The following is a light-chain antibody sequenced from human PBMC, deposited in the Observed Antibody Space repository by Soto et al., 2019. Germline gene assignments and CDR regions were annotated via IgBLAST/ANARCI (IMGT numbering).Light chain of an antibody. CDR2: GAS. CDR1: QDISNY. J-gene: IGKJ4*01. Sequence: LSASVGDRVTITCRASQDISNYLAWYQQKPGKVPTLLIYGASTLRSGVPSRFSGSGSGTEFTLTTTSLQPEDVATYYCQKYISVPQTFGGGTKVEIK. CDR3: QKYISVPQT. V-gene: IGKV1-27*01.